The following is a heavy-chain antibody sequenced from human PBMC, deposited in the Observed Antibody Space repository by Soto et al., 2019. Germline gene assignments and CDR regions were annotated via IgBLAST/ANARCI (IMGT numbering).Heavy chain of an antibody. Sequence: SVKVSGKASGGTFSSYAISWVRQAPGQGLEWMGGIIPIFGTANYAQKFQGRVTITADESTSTAYMGLSSLRSEDTAVYYCAKECIAANYYYYGMDVWGQGTTVTVSS. J-gene: IGHJ6*02. CDR1: GGTFSSYA. CDR3: AKECIAANYYYYGMDV. D-gene: IGHD6-13*01. CDR2: IIPIFGTA. V-gene: IGHV1-69*13.